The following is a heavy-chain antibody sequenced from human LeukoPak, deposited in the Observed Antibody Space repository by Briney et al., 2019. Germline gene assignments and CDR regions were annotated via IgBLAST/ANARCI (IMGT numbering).Heavy chain of an antibody. V-gene: IGHV1-2*02. Sequence: ASVKVSCKASGYTFTGYYMYWVRPAPGQGLEWMGWINPNSGGTNYAQKFRGRVTMTRDTSISTAYMELSRLRSDDTAVYYCARDHRYYDSSGYPYYWGQGTLVTVSS. CDR1: GYTFTGYY. J-gene: IGHJ4*02. CDR2: INPNSGGT. D-gene: IGHD3-22*01. CDR3: ARDHRYYDSSGYPYY.